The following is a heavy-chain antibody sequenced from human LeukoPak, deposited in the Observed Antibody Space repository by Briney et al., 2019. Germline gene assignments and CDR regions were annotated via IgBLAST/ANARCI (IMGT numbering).Heavy chain of an antibody. CDR1: GFTFSDYW. CDR3: AKDQLAVAGTTGAIDY. D-gene: IGHD6-19*01. Sequence: GGSLRLSCAVSGFTFSDYWMTWVRQAPGRGLEWVANIKEDGSDKQYADSVKGRFTISRDNAKNSLYLQMNSLRAEDMALYYCAKDQLAVAGTTGAIDYWGQGALVTVSS. CDR2: IKEDGSDK. V-gene: IGHV3-7*03. J-gene: IGHJ4*02.